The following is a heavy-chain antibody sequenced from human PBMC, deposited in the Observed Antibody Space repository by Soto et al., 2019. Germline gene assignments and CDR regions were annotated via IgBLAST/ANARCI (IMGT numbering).Heavy chain of an antibody. D-gene: IGHD2-21*02. CDR2: IIPILGIA. Sequence: QVQLVQSGAEVKKPGSSVKVSCKASGGTFSSYTISWVRQAPGQGLEWMGRIIPILGIANYAQKFQGRVTITAHQTTSTTYRERSSLRSEDTAVYYCARAAAQTVRVTLLGTNWFDPWGQGTLVTVSS. J-gene: IGHJ5*02. CDR1: GGTFSSYT. CDR3: ARAAAQTVRVTLLGTNWFDP. V-gene: IGHV1-69*02.